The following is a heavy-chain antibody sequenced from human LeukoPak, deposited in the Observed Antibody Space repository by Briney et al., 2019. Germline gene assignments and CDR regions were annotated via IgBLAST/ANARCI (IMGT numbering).Heavy chain of an antibody. Sequence: GGSLRLSCAASGFTFSSYEMNWVRQAPGKGLEWVSYISSSGSTIYYADSVKGRFTISRDNAKNSLYLQMNSPRAEDTAVYYCARVGFSRAFDIWGQGTMVTVSS. J-gene: IGHJ3*02. V-gene: IGHV3-48*03. CDR2: ISSSGSTI. D-gene: IGHD3-3*02. CDR1: GFTFSSYE. CDR3: ARVGFSRAFDI.